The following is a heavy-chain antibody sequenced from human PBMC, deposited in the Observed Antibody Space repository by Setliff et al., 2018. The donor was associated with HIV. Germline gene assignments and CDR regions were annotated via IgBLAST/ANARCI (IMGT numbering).Heavy chain of an antibody. D-gene: IGHD3-10*01. CDR2: IKIKTDGGTI. Sequence: GSLRLSCAASGFTISNVWMTWVRQAPGKGLEWVGRIKIKTDGGTIDYAAPVKGRFTISRDKSKNTLYLQMNSLRAEDTAVYFCAKSGFGVVALGINNWFDPWGQGTLVTVSS. CDR3: AKSGFGVVALGINNWFDP. V-gene: IGHV3-15*01. J-gene: IGHJ5*02. CDR1: GFTISNVW.